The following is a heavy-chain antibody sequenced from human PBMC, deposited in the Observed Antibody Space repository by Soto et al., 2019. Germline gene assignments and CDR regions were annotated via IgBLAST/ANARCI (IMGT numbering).Heavy chain of an antibody. D-gene: IGHD1-26*01. CDR3: ATDRRVGATYYQWDAFDI. CDR1: GYTLTELS. J-gene: IGHJ3*02. V-gene: IGHV1-24*01. CDR2: FDPEDGET. Sequence: QVQLVQSGAEVKKPGASVKVSCKVSGYTLTELSMHWVRQAPGKGLEWMGGFDPEDGETIYAQKFQGRVTMTEDTATYTAYMELSRLRSEDTAVYYCATDRRVGATYYQWDAFDIWGQGTMVTVSS.